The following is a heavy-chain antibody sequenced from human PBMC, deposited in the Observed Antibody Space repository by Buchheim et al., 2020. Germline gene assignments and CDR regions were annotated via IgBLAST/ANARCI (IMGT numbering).Heavy chain of an antibody. V-gene: IGHV1-69*06. Sequence: QVQLVQSGAEVKKPGSSVKVSCKASGGTFSSYAISWVRQAPGQGLEWMGGIIPIFGTANYAQKFQGRVTMTRNTSISTAYMELSSLRSEDTAVYYCARGLGYYPLGGSGSYYKHPLDYWGQGTL. CDR2: IIPIFGTA. D-gene: IGHD3-10*01. J-gene: IGHJ4*02. CDR3: ARGLGYYPLGGSGSYYKHPLDY. CDR1: GGTFSSYA.